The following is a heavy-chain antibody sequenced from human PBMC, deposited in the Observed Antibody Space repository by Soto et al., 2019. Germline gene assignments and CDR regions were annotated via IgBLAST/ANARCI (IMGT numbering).Heavy chain of an antibody. V-gene: IGHV4-30-2*01. D-gene: IGHD5-12*01. Sequence: PSETLSLTCAVSGGSISSGGYSWSWIRQPPGKGLEWIGYIYHSGSTYYNPSLKSRVTISVDRSKDQFSLKLSSVTAADTAVYYCARGGYVGANWFDPWGQGTLVTVSS. CDR2: IYHSGST. CDR1: GGSISSGGYS. CDR3: ARGGYVGANWFDP. J-gene: IGHJ5*02.